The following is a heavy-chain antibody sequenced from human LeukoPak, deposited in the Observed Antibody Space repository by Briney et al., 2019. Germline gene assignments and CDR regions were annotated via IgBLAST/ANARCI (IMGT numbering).Heavy chain of an antibody. Sequence: PSETLSLTCAVYGGSFSGYYWSWIRQPPGKGPEWIGEIKHSGSTNYNPSLKSRVTISVDTSKNQFSLKLSSVTAADTAVYYCARPTGDYWGQGTLVTVSS. CDR3: ARPTGDY. CDR2: IKHSGST. V-gene: IGHV4-34*01. CDR1: GGSFSGYY. J-gene: IGHJ4*02.